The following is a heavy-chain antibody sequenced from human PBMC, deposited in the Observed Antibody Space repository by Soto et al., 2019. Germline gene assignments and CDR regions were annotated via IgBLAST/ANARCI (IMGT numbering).Heavy chain of an antibody. D-gene: IGHD6-19*01. CDR3: ARGGEKQWLAIDF. CDR1: GFTFSSYA. CDR2: IYTDGRTT. Sequence: EVQLLESGGGLVQPGGSLRLSCAASGFTFSSYAMSWVRQAPGKGLVWVSRIYTDGRTTNYADSVKGRFTISRDNAKNTLYLQMNSLRVEDTAVYYCARGGEKQWLAIDFWGQGTLVTVSS. V-gene: IGHV3-74*02. J-gene: IGHJ4*02.